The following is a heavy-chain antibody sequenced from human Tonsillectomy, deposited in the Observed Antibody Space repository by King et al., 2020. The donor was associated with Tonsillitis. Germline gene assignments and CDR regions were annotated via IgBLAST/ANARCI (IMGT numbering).Heavy chain of an antibody. CDR3: ARHPVWWSDRLSVWFDP. CDR1: GDSISSNNYY. Sequence: QLQESGPGLVKTSETLSLSCTVSGDSISSNNYYWGWVRQPPGQGLEWIGSIFYSGSTCYNPSLRSRVTISVDTSKNRFSLRVNSVTAADTAVYYCARHPVWWSDRLSVWFDPWGQGILVTVSS. D-gene: IGHD2-21*01. V-gene: IGHV4-39*07. CDR2: IFYSGST. J-gene: IGHJ5*02.